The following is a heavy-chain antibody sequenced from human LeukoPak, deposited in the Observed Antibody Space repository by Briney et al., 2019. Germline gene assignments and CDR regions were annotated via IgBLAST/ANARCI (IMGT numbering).Heavy chain of an antibody. CDR1: GVTFRIYG. D-gene: IGHD1-26*01. Sequence: PGGSLRLSCAASGVTFRIYGMSWVRQPPGKGLEWIGSIYYSGSTYYNPSLKSRVTISVDTSKNQFSLKLSSVTAADTAVYYCARDAGSGSYLGIDAFDIWGQGTMVTVSS. CDR2: IYYSGST. V-gene: IGHV4-39*07. J-gene: IGHJ3*02. CDR3: ARDAGSGSYLGIDAFDI.